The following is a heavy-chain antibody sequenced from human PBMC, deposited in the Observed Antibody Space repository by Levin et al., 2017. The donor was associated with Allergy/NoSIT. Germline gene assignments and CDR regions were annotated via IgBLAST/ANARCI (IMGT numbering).Heavy chain of an antibody. D-gene: IGHD3-9*01. CDR1: GYTFTTYY. J-gene: IGHJ4*02. Sequence: GASVKVSCKASGYTFTTYYMHWVRQAPGQGLEWMGLINPSGGSTGYAQNFQDRVTMTSDTATSTVYMELSSLRSEDTAVYYCARGPGYYDILTGYHGDLDYWGQGTLVTVSS. V-gene: IGHV1-46*01. CDR3: ARGPGYYDILTGYHGDLDY. CDR2: INPSGGST.